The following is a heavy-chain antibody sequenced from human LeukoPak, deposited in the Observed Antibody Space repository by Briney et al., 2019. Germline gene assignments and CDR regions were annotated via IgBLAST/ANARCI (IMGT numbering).Heavy chain of an antibody. CDR1: GFTFSDYY. CDR3: AKVTYYGSGSYYNADAFDI. Sequence: GGSLRLSCAASGFTFSDYYMSWIRQAPGKGLEWVSAISGSGGSTYYADSVKGRFTISRDNSKNTLYLQMNSLRAEDTAVYYCAKVTYYGSGSYYNADAFDIWGQGTMVTVSS. CDR2: ISGSGGST. V-gene: IGHV3-23*01. J-gene: IGHJ3*02. D-gene: IGHD3-10*01.